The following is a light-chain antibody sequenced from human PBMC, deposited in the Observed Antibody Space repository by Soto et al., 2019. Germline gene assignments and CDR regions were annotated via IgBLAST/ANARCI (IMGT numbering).Light chain of an antibody. V-gene: IGKV3-20*01. CDR1: QSVYINS. CDR3: QQYGTSPFT. CDR2: GPS. J-gene: IGKJ3*01. Sequence: EIVLTQSPGTLSLSPGESATLSCRASQSVYINSLAWYQQRTGQAPRLLFYGPSTRASAVPDRFSASGSGADFALTITRLEPEDFAVYYCQQYGTSPFTFGPGTRVD.